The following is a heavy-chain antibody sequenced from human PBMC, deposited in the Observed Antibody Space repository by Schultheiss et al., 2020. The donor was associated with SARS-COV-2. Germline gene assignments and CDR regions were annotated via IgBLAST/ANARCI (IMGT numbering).Heavy chain of an antibody. Sequence: SETLSLTCTVAGGSISGFYWSWIRQPPGKGLEWIGYIYYSGSTYYNPSLKSRVTISVDTSKKQFSLKLSSVTAADTAVYYCARDWASSSLPYYYYGMDVWGQGTTVTVSS. V-gene: IGHV4-59*01. CDR1: GGSISGFY. D-gene: IGHD6-6*01. CDR3: ARDWASSSLPYYYYGMDV. J-gene: IGHJ6*02. CDR2: IYYSGST.